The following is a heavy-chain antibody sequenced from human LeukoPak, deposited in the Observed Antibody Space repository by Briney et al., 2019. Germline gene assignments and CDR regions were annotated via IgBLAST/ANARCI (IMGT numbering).Heavy chain of an antibody. CDR1: GGSFSGYY. V-gene: IGHV4-34*01. Sequence: SETLSLTCAVYGGSFSGYYWSWIRQPPGKGLEWIGEINHSGSTNYNPSLKSRATISVDTSKNQYSLKLSSVTAADTAVYYCARGIRVGATQSWFDPWGQGTLVTVSS. CDR3: ARGIRVGATQSWFDP. J-gene: IGHJ5*02. CDR2: INHSGST. D-gene: IGHD1-26*01.